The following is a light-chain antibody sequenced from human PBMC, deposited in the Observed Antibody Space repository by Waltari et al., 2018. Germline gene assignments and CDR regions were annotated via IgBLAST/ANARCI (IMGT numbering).Light chain of an antibody. CDR1: QNILYSSNKKNF. CDR2: WAS. V-gene: IGKV4-1*01. J-gene: IGKJ2*01. CDR3: QQYYTTPVT. Sequence: DIVMTQSPDSLAVSLGERATINCKSSQNILYSSNKKNFLAWYQVKPGQPTKLLIYWASTLEAGVPGRWSGSGSATDVTLTISSLQDEDVAVYFWQQYYTTPVTFGQGTKLEI.